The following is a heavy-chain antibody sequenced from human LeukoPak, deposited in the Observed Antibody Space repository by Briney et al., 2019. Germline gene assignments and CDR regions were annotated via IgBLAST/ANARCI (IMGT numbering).Heavy chain of an antibody. J-gene: IGHJ4*02. V-gene: IGHV3-23*01. CDR2: ISGSGGST. D-gene: IGHD3-3*01. Sequence: GGSLRVSCAASGFTFSSYAMSWVRQAPGKGLEWVSAISGSGGSTYYADSVKGRFTISRDNSKNTLYLQMNSLRAEDTAVYYCAKGGFGVVISYDYWGQGTLVTVSS. CDR1: GFTFSSYA. CDR3: AKGGFGVVISYDY.